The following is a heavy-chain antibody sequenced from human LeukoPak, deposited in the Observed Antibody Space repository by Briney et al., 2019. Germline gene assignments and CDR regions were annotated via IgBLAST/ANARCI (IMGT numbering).Heavy chain of an antibody. J-gene: IGHJ3*02. Sequence: GASVKVSCKASGYTFTSYAMNWVRQAPGQGLEWMGWINPNSGGTNYAQTFQGRVTMTRDTSISTAYMELSGLRSDDTAVYYCARDFGYNYGRGAFDIWGQGTMVTVSS. D-gene: IGHD5-18*01. CDR3: ARDFGYNYGRGAFDI. CDR2: INPNSGGT. CDR1: GYTFTSYA. V-gene: IGHV1-2*02.